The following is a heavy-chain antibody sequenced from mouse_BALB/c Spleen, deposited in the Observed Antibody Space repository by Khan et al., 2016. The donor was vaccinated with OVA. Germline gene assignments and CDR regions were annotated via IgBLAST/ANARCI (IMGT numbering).Heavy chain of an antibody. CDR1: GYTFTTYW. V-gene: IGHV1-7*01. D-gene: IGHD1-1*02. CDR3: TRRGLYGLFTD. J-gene: IGHJ3*01. Sequence: QVQLQQSGAELAKPGASVEMSCKASGYTFTTYWMHWVKQRPGQGLEWIGYIDPSTGYTDYNQKFKDKATLPVDKSSSTAYMQLVGLTSEDSAVYDCTRRGLYGLFTDWGQGTLVTVSA. CDR2: IDPSTGYT.